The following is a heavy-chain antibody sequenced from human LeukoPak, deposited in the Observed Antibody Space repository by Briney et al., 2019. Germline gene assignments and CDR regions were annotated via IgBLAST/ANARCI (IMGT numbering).Heavy chain of an antibody. CDR1: GYTFTGYY. V-gene: IGHV1-2*02. D-gene: IGHD2-2*01. CDR3: ARDTCSSTDCYFGYFDF. J-gene: IGHJ4*02. Sequence: RASVKVSCKASGYTFTGYYMHWVRQAPGQGLEWMGWINPNSGGTNYAQKFQGRVTMTRDTSISTAYMELRSLTADDTAVYYCARDTCSSTDCYFGYFDFWGQGTLVTVSS. CDR2: INPNSGGT.